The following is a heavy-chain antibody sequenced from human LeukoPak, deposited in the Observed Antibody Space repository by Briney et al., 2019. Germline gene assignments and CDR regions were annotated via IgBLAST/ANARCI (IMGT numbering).Heavy chain of an antibody. J-gene: IGHJ4*02. CDR1: GFTFSSYS. V-gene: IGHV3-21*01. CDR3: ARDMAVAGIWYFDY. CDR2: ISSSSSYI. D-gene: IGHD6-19*01. Sequence: GGSLRLSCAASGFTFSSYSMNWVRQAPGKGLEWVSSISSSSSYIYYADSVKGRFTISRDNAKNSLYLQMNSLRAEDTAVYYCARDMAVAGIWYFDYWGQGTLVTVSS.